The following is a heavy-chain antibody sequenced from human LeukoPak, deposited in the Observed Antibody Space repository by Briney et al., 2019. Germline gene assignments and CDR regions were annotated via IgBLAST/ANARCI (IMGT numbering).Heavy chain of an antibody. CDR2: IFPGDSET. CDR3: ARLSRSSKHGYPSGVEY. J-gene: IGHJ4*02. CDR1: GYSFSNYW. V-gene: IGHV5-51*01. D-gene: IGHD5-24*01. Sequence: GESLKISCKGSGYSFSNYWIALVRQMPGKGLEWMGIIFPGDSETIYSPSFRAQVIISADSSLNTAYLQWNTLKASDTAMYYCARLSRSSKHGYPSGVEYWGQGTLVSVSS.